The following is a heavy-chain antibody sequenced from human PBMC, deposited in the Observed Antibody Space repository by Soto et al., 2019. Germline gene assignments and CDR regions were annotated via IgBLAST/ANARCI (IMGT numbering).Heavy chain of an antibody. Sequence: SETLSLTCTVSGGSVTSRSYYWSWIRQPPGKGLEWIGYISTSGSTNYNPSLKSRVTISVDTSKNQFSLKLSSVTAADMAVYYCATIGIVGATSVDYWGQGTLVTVSS. D-gene: IGHD1-26*01. CDR1: GGSVTSRSYY. CDR3: ATIGIVGATSVDY. J-gene: IGHJ4*02. V-gene: IGHV4-61*01. CDR2: ISTSGST.